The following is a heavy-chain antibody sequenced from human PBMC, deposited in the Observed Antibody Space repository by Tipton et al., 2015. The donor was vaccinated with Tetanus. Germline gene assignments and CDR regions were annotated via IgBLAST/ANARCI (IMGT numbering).Heavy chain of an antibody. J-gene: IGHJ6*02. Sequence: TLSLTCAVYGGSFSGYYWSWIRQPPGKGLEWIGEINHSGSTNYNPSLKSRVTISVDTSKNQFSLKLRSVTAADTAVYYCARNPGYDSTHGGMDVWGQGTTVTVSS. CDR2: INHSGST. V-gene: IGHV4-34*01. D-gene: IGHD3-22*01. CDR1: GGSFSGYY. CDR3: ARNPGYDSTHGGMDV.